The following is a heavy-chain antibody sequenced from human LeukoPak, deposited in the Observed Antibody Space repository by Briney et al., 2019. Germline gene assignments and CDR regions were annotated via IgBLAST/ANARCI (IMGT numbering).Heavy chain of an antibody. CDR2: IYSSGSA. CDR1: GSSINNNF. J-gene: IGHJ4*01. V-gene: IGHV4-59*08. D-gene: IGHD3-22*01. Sequence: SETLSLTCTVSGSSINNNFWTWIRQPPGKGLEWIGYIYSSGSASYNPSIKSRVIISGDTSKNQISLKLTPVTAADTAVYFCARHRDYYDTWGRGTLVTVSS. CDR3: ARHRDYYDT.